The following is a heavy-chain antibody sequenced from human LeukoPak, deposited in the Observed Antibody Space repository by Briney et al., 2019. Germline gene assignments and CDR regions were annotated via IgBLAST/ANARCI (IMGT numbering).Heavy chain of an antibody. Sequence: SETLSLTCTVPGGSISSSSYYWGWIRQPPGKGLEWIGSIYYSGSTYYNPSLKSRVTISVDTSKNQFSLKLSSVTAADTAVYYCARGYCSSTICYRVRYYFDYWGQGTLVTVSS. J-gene: IGHJ4*02. CDR3: ARGYCSSTICYRVRYYFDY. D-gene: IGHD2-2*01. CDR2: IYYSGST. V-gene: IGHV4-39*01. CDR1: GGSISSSSYY.